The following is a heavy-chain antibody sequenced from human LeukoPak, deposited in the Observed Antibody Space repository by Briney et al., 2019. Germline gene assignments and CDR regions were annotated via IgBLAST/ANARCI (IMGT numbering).Heavy chain of an antibody. CDR1: GIILSSNI. CDR2: IWRDGSQK. Sequence: GGSLRLSCAAFGIILSSNIMYWVRQTPGKGLEWVAVIWRDGSQKAYLESVKGRFIISRDNSKNTLYLEMNNLRAEDTAVYYCVREQDGFDIWGRGTMVIVSS. V-gene: IGHV3-33*07. J-gene: IGHJ3*02. CDR3: VREQDGFDI.